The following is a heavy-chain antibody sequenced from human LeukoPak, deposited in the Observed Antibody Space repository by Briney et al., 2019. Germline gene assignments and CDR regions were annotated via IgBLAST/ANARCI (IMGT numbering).Heavy chain of an antibody. J-gene: IGHJ4*02. CDR1: GFNFSTYY. Sequence: GSLRLSCAASGFNFSTYYMNWVRQAPGKGLEWVSSITTSSSYIYYADSVKGRFTISRDNAKNSLYLQMNSLRAEDTAIYYCARDLGGYSYGSHFDSWGQGTLVTVSS. CDR3: ARDLGGYSYGSHFDS. CDR2: ITTSSSYI. D-gene: IGHD5-18*01. V-gene: IGHV3-21*01.